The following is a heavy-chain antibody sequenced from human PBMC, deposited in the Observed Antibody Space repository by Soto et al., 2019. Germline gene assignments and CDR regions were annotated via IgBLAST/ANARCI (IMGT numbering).Heavy chain of an antibody. CDR3: AREATLGYCSSTSCSDVDAFDI. V-gene: IGHV1-18*01. CDR2: ISAYNGNT. D-gene: IGHD2-2*01. Sequence: GASVKVSCKASGHTFTSYGISWVRQAPGQGLEWMGWISAYNGNTNYAQKLQGRVTMTTDTSTSTAYMELRSLRSDDTAVYYCAREATLGYCSSTSCSDVDAFDIWGQGTMVTVSS. CDR1: GHTFTSYG. J-gene: IGHJ3*02.